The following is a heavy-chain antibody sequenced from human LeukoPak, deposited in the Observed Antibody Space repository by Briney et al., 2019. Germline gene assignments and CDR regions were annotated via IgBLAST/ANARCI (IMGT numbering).Heavy chain of an antibody. Sequence: SEILSLTCAVYGGSFSGYYWSWIRQHPGKGLEWVGYIYYSGSTYYNPSLKSRVTISVDTSKNQFSLKLSSVTAADTAVYYCARTTSDHFDWPIFYNWFDPWGQGTLVTVSS. D-gene: IGHD3-9*01. CDR2: IYYSGST. CDR3: ARTTSDHFDWPIFYNWFDP. J-gene: IGHJ5*02. CDR1: GGSFSGYY. V-gene: IGHV4-31*11.